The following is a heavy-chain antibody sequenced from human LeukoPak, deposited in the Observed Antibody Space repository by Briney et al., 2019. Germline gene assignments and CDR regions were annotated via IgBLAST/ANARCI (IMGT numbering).Heavy chain of an antibody. D-gene: IGHD3-3*01. J-gene: IGHJ4*02. Sequence: GESLKISCKGSGYSFTSYWIGWVRQVPGKGLECMGIIYPGDSDTRYSPSFQGQVTISADKSISTAYLQWSSLKASDTAMYYCARLGVTIFGVADSPDYWGQGTLVTVSS. CDR1: GYSFTSYW. CDR2: IYPGDSDT. CDR3: ARLGVTIFGVADSPDY. V-gene: IGHV5-51*01.